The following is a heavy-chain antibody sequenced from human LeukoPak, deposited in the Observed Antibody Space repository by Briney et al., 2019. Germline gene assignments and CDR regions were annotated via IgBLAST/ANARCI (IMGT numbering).Heavy chain of an antibody. Sequence: GASVKVFCKASGYTCTSYAMNWVRQAPGQGLEWVGWINTNTGNPTYAHGFTGRFVFSLDTSVSTAYLQISSLKAEDTAVYYCARGGYSSSWRFDYWGQGTLVTVSS. CDR2: INTNTGNP. V-gene: IGHV7-4-1*02. CDR1: GYTCTSYA. CDR3: ARGGYSSSWRFDY. D-gene: IGHD6-13*01. J-gene: IGHJ4*02.